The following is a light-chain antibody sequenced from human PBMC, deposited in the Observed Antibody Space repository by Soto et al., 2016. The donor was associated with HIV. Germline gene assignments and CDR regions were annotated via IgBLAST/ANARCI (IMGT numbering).Light chain of an antibody. CDR3: QQYNSDYT. CDR2: GAS. CDR1: QGITNY. J-gene: IGKJ2*01. V-gene: IGKV1-17*03. Sequence: DIQMTQSPSAMSASVGDRVIITCRASQGITNYLAWFQQKPGKVPKRLIYGASSLQSGVPSRFSGSGSGTEFTLTISSLQPDDFATYYCQQYNSDYTFGQGTKLEIK.